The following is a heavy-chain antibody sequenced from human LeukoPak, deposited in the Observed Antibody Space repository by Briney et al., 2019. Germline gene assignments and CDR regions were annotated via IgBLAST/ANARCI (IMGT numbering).Heavy chain of an antibody. Sequence: QTGGSLRLSCAASGFTFSSYAMSWVRQAPGKGLEWVSAISGSGGSTYYADSVKGRFTISRDNSKNTLYLQMNSLRAEDTAVYYCARVMGLLWFGELLFDYWGQGTLVTVSS. CDR3: ARVMGLLWFGELLFDY. J-gene: IGHJ4*02. D-gene: IGHD3-10*01. CDR1: GFTFSSYA. V-gene: IGHV3-23*01. CDR2: ISGSGGST.